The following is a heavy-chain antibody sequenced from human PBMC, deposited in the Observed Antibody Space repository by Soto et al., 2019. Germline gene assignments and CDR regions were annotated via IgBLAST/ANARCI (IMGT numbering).Heavy chain of an antibody. V-gene: IGHV4-31*03. CDR2: NYYSGIT. CDR3: ARGSSIAGLYYGMDV. CDR1: GGSISSGGYY. J-gene: IGHJ6*02. D-gene: IGHD6-6*01. Sequence: QVQLQESGPGLVKPSQTLSLTCTVSGGSISSGGYYWTWIRQHPGKGLEWIGYNYYSGITYYTPSLKSRVTISLDTSKNQFSLELSSVTAADTAVYYCARGSSIAGLYYGMDVWGQGTTVTVSS.